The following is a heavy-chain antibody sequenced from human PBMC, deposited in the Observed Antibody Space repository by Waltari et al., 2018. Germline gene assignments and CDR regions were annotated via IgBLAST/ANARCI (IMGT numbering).Heavy chain of an antibody. CDR3: AKDTSPSYGGNPPGEFDY. CDR1: GFTFDDYA. Sequence: EVQLVESGGGLVQPGRSLRLSCAASGFTFDDYAMHWVRQAPGKGLEWVSGISWNSGSIGYADSVKGRFTISRDNAKNSLYLQMNSLRAEDTALYYCAKDTSPSYGGNPPGEFDYWGQGT. V-gene: IGHV3-9*01. D-gene: IGHD4-17*01. J-gene: IGHJ4*02. CDR2: ISWNSGSI.